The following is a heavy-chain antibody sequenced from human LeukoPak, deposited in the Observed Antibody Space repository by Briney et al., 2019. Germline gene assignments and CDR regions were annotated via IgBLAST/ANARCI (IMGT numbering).Heavy chain of an antibody. D-gene: IGHD2-21*01. Sequence: GGSLRLSCAASGFTFSSYAMSWVRQAPGKGLEWVSAISGSGGSTYYADSVKGRFTISRDNSKNTLYLQMNSLRAGDTAVYYCAKSGDYYYYYMDVWGKGTTVTVSS. V-gene: IGHV3-23*01. CDR1: GFTFSSYA. CDR3: AKSGDYYYYYMDV. CDR2: ISGSGGST. J-gene: IGHJ6*03.